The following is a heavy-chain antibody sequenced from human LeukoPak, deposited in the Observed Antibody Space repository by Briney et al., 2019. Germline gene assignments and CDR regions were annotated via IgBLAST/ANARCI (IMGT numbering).Heavy chain of an antibody. CDR3: AREEYYTDSSGYYPVYYFDY. V-gene: IGHV3-30*04. Sequence: GGSLRLSCAASGFTFSSYTMHWVRQAPGKGLEWAAIISYDGTNKYYADSVKGRFTISRDNSKNTLYLQMNSLRAEDTAVYYCAREEYYTDSSGYYPVYYFDYWGQGTLVTVSS. J-gene: IGHJ4*02. CDR2: ISYDGTNK. CDR1: GFTFSSYT. D-gene: IGHD3-22*01.